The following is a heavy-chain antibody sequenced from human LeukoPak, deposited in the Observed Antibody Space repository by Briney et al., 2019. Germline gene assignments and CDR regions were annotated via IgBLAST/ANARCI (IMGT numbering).Heavy chain of an antibody. Sequence: GGSLRLSCAASGFTLSSYWMSWVRQAPGKGLEWVANIKQDGSEKYYVDSVKGRFTISRDNAKNSLYLQMNSLRAEDTAVYYCARVYYYYGMDVWGQGTTVTVSS. V-gene: IGHV3-7*01. CDR2: IKQDGSEK. J-gene: IGHJ6*02. CDR1: GFTLSSYW. CDR3: ARVYYYYGMDV.